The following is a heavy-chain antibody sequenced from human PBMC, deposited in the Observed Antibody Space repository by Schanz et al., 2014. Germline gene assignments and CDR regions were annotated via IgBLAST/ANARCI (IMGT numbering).Heavy chain of an antibody. V-gene: IGHV1-69*08. CDR2: IIPILDKT. CDR3: ARDGEAAAGCDY. Sequence: QVQLVQSGAEVKKPGSSVKVSCKASGGTFSSSTLTWVRQAPGQGLEWMGRIIPILDKTNYAQKFQGRVTMTADKSTSTVYMEVSGLRSEDTAVYYCARDGEAAAGCDYWGQGTLXTVSS. D-gene: IGHD6-13*01. J-gene: IGHJ4*02. CDR1: GGTFSSST.